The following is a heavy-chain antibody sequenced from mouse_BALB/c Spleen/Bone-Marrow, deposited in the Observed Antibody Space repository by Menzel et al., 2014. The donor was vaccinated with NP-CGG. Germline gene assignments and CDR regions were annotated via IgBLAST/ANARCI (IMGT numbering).Heavy chain of an antibody. J-gene: IGHJ3*01. V-gene: IGHV4-1*02. Sequence: EADGVDFSRYWMSWVRQAPGIGLEWIGEINPDSSTINYTPSLKYKFIISRDNAKNTLYLQMSKVRSEDTALYYCARLSYYGRFAYWGQGTLVTVSA. CDR1: GVDFSRYW. D-gene: IGHD1-1*01. CDR2: INPDSSTI. CDR3: ARLSYYGRFAY.